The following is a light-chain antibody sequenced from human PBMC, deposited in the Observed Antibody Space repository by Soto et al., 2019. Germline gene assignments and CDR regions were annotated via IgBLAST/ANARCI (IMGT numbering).Light chain of an antibody. CDR1: SSDVGGYNY. CDR3: SSYTSSSTRV. Sequence: QSALTQPASVSGSPGQSLTISCTGTSSDVGGYNYVSWYQQHPGKAPKLMIYEVSNRPSGVSNRFSGSKSGNTASLTISGLQAEAEADYYCSSYTSSSTRVFGGGTKVTVL. J-gene: IGLJ3*02. V-gene: IGLV2-14*01. CDR2: EVS.